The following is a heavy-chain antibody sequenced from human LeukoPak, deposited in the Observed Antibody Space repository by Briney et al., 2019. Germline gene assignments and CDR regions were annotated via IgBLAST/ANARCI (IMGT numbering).Heavy chain of an antibody. D-gene: IGHD2-2*01. CDR2: IYYSGST. J-gene: IGHJ4*02. CDR1: GGSISSYY. Sequence: SETLSLTCTVSGGSISSYYWSWIRQPPGKGLEWIGYIYYSGSTNYNPSLKSRVTISVDTSKNQFSLKLSSVTAADTAVYYCARFTLGYCSSTSCYAYDYWGQGTLVTVSS. CDR3: ARFTLGYCSSTSCYAYDY. V-gene: IGHV4-59*01.